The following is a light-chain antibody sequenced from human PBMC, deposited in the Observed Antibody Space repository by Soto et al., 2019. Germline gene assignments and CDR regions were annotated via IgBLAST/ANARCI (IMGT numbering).Light chain of an antibody. Sequence: QSALTQPRSVSGSPGQSVTISCTGTTSDLGSYDYVSWYQQHPGRAPKLMIYDVTKRPSGLPDRFSGSKSGNTAPLTISRLQADAEAHYYCCSFSGTNTLNVFGTGTKVTVL. V-gene: IGLV2-11*01. CDR2: DVT. J-gene: IGLJ1*01. CDR3: CSFSGTNTLNV. CDR1: TSDLGSYDY.